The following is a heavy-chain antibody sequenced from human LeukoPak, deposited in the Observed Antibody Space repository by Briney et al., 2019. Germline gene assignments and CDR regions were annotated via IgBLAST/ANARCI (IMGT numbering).Heavy chain of an antibody. CDR3: ARVAYSGTYSWFDP. Sequence: SETLSLTCAVSGASISGSGYYLGWIRQPPGKGLEWIGNIYYTGNTYYNASLQSRVTISIDTSKNQFSLRLNSVTAADTAVYYCARVAYSGTYSWFDPWGQGSLVTVSS. CDR1: GASISGSGYY. CDR2: IYYTGNT. J-gene: IGHJ5*02. D-gene: IGHD1-26*01. V-gene: IGHV4-39*01.